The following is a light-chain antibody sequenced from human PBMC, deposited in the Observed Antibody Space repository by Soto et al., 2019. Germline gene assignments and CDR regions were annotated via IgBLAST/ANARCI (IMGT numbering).Light chain of an antibody. Sequence: QSVLTQPTSVSGSPGQSITISCTGNHKDIGTYDYVSWYQQHPGRAPRLLIHGVATRPSGISDRFSASKSGLTASLTISGLQPEDEADYYCSSFTSNRIYVFGHGTKVTVL. CDR1: HKDIGTYDY. V-gene: IGLV2-14*03. CDR2: GVA. J-gene: IGLJ1*01. CDR3: SSFTSNRIYV.